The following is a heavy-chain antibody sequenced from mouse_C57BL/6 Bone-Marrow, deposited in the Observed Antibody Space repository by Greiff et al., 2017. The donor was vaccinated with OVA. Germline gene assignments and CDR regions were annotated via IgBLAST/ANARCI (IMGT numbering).Heavy chain of an antibody. J-gene: IGHJ2*01. V-gene: IGHV1-55*01. CDR3: ARILRFDY. Sequence: QVQLQQPGAELVKPGASVKMSCKASGYTFTSYWITWVKQRPGQGLEWIGDIYPGSGSTNYNEKFKSKATLTVDKSSSTAYMQLSSLTSEDSAVYYCARILRFDYWGQGTTLTVSS. CDR1: GYTFTSYW. CDR2: IYPGSGST.